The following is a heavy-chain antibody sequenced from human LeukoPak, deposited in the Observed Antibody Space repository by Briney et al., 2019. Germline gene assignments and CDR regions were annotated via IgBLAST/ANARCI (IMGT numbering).Heavy chain of an antibody. V-gene: IGHV3-53*01. CDR1: GFIVSSNY. Sequence: GGSLRLSCAASGFIVSSNYMSWVRQAPGKGLEWVSVIYSAESTYYVDSVKGRFTISRDNSKNTLYLQMNSLRAEGTAVYYCAIPSGGYSYGYLGYWGQGTLVTVSS. CDR3: AIPSGGYSYGYLGY. D-gene: IGHD5-18*01. J-gene: IGHJ4*02. CDR2: IYSAEST.